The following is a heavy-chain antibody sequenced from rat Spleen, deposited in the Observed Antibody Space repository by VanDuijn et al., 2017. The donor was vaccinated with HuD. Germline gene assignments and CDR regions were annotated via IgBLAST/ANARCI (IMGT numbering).Heavy chain of an antibody. CDR2: ISYDGSST. J-gene: IGHJ2*01. Sequence: EVQLVESGGGLVQPGRSMKLSCAASGFTFSNYGMAWVRQAPKKGLEWVAYISYDGSSTYYRDPVKGRFTISRDNAKTTLYLQMNSLRSEDTATYYCAKDRDYGPDYWGQGVMVTVSS. CDR1: GFTFSNYG. D-gene: IGHD1-11*01. V-gene: IGHV5-22*01. CDR3: AKDRDYGPDY.